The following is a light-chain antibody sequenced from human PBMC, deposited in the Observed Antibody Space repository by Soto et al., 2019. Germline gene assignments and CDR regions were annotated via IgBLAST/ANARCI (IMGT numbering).Light chain of an antibody. Sequence: QSALTQPASVSGSPGQSITISCTGTSSDVGSYNLVSWYQHHPGKAPKLMIYEVSKRPSGVSNRFSGSKSGNTASLTISGLQAEDEADYYCCSYAGSSTFTYVFGTGTKVTV. J-gene: IGLJ1*01. CDR3: CSYAGSSTFTYV. CDR1: SSDVGSYNL. V-gene: IGLV2-23*02. CDR2: EVS.